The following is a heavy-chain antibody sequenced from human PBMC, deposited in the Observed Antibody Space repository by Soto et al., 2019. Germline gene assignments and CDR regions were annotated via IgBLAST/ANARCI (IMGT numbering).Heavy chain of an antibody. J-gene: IGHJ4*02. D-gene: IGHD1-1*01. CDR3: ARGGYGDY. CDR1: GYGFTTYG. CDR2: ISAHNGNT. Sequence: QVHLVQSGAEVKKPGASVKVSCKGSGYGFTTYGITWVRQAPGQGLEWMAWISAHNGNTNYAQKLQGRVTVTRDTPTSTAYMELRSLRADDTAVYYCARGGYGDYWGQGALVTVSS. V-gene: IGHV1-18*01.